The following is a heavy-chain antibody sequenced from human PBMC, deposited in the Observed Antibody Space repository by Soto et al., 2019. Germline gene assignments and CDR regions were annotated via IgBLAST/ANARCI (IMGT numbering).Heavy chain of an antibody. Sequence: SETLSLTCTVSGGSISSYYWSWIRQPPGKGLEWIGYIYYSGSTNYNPSLKSRVTISVDTSKNQFSLKLSPVTAADTAVYYWARLDPLELLFDYWGQGTLVTVSS. J-gene: IGHJ4*02. CDR1: GGSISSYY. D-gene: IGHD1-7*01. CDR3: ARLDPLELLFDY. CDR2: IYYSGST. V-gene: IGHV4-59*01.